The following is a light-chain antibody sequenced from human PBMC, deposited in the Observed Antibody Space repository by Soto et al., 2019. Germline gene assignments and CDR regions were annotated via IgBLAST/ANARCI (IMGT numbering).Light chain of an antibody. J-gene: IGLJ7*01. CDR3: SSYTSSSTLV. CDR1: SSDVGGYNY. Sequence: QSALTQPASVSGSPGQSVTISCTGTSSDVGGYNYVSWYQHHPGKAPKLMIYDVSNRPSGVSNRLSGSKSGNTASLTISGLQAEDEADYYCSSYTSSSTLVFGTGTQLTVL. V-gene: IGLV2-14*03. CDR2: DVS.